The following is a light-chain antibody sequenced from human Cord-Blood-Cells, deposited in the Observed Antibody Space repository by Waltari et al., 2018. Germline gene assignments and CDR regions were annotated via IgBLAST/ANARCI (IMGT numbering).Light chain of an antibody. V-gene: IGKV1-5*01. Sequence: DIQMTQSPSTLSASVGHRVTITCRASQSISSWLAWYQQKPGKAPKLLIYDASSLESGVPSRFSDSGSGTEFTLTISSLQPDDFATYYCQQYNSYPYTFGQGTKLEIK. CDR1: QSISSW. CDR2: DAS. CDR3: QQYNSYPYT. J-gene: IGKJ2*01.